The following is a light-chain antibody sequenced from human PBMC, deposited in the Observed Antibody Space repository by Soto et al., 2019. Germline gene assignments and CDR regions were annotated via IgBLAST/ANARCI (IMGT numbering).Light chain of an antibody. Sequence: QSALTQPDSVSGSPGQSITISCTGTSSDVGGYNYVSWYQQHPGKAPKLMIYAVSNRPSGVSDRFSGSKSGNTATLTISGLQAEDEADYYCCSYTVSGTYVFGTGTRSPS. CDR3: CSYTVSGTYV. CDR2: AVS. CDR1: SSDVGGYNY. J-gene: IGLJ1*01. V-gene: IGLV2-14*01.